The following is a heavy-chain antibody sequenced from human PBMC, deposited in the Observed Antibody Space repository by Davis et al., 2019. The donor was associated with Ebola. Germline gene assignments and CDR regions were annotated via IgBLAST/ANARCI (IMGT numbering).Heavy chain of an antibody. J-gene: IGHJ3*02. CDR3: ARSKHEILTGGLWEI. CDR1: GGSISINY. Sequence: SETLSLTCTVSGGSISINYWTWIRQPAGKGLEWLGRIFTSGSTKYNPSLESRATMSVDTSKNQFSLRLASVTAAETASYYCARSKHEILTGGLWEIGGQGTMGTGAS. V-gene: IGHV4-4*07. D-gene: IGHD3-9*01. CDR2: IFTSGST.